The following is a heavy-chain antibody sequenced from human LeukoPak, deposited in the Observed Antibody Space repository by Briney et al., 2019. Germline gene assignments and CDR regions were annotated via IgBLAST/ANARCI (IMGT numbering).Heavy chain of an antibody. V-gene: IGHV1-46*01. CDR2: INPSGGST. Sequence: ASVKVSCKASGYTFTSYYMHWVRQAPGQGLEWMGIINPSGGSTSYAQKFQGRVTMTRDTSTSTVYMELSSLRSEDTAVYYCARGLPYSWTTVTQKGEFDYWGQGTLVTVSS. D-gene: IGHD4-11*01. J-gene: IGHJ4*02. CDR1: GYTFTSYY. CDR3: ARGLPYSWTTVTQKGEFDY.